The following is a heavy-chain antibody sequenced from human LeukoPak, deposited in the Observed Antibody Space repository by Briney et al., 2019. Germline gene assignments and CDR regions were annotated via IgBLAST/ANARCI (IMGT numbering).Heavy chain of an antibody. V-gene: IGHV3-74*01. CDR2: ISSDGIST. CDR3: AKQCGGSDWFDAFDI. CDR1: GFTFSTYW. Sequence: GGSLRLSCAASGFTFSTYWMNWVRQAPGKGLVWVSRISSDGISTNYADSVKGRFTISRDNAKNTLYLQMNSLRVEDTAVYYCAKQCGGSDWFDAFDIWGQGTMVTVSS. J-gene: IGHJ3*02. D-gene: IGHD6-19*01.